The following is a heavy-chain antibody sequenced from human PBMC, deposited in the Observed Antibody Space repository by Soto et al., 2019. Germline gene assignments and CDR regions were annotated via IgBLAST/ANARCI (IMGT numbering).Heavy chain of an antibody. J-gene: IGHJ6*02. V-gene: IGHV4-59*08. D-gene: IGHD3-10*01. Sequence: SETLSLTCTVSGGSISSYYWSWIRQPPGKGLEWIGYIYYSGSTNYNPSLKSRVTISVDTSKNQFSLKLTSVTAADTAVYYCARLLSGSYYYYYYGMDVWGQGTTVTVSS. CDR2: IYYSGST. CDR3: ARLLSGSYYYYYYGMDV. CDR1: GGSISSYY.